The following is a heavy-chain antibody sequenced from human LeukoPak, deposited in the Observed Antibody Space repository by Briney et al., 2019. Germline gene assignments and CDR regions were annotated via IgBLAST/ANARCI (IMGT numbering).Heavy chain of an antibody. V-gene: IGHV3-21*01. Sequence: PGGSLRLSCAASGFTFSSYSMNWVRQAPGKGLERVSSISSSSSYIYYADSVKGRFTISRDNAKNSLYLQMNSLRAEDTAVYYCARDRMDYYDSSGYYGAFDIWGQGTMVTVSS. CDR1: GFTFSSYS. D-gene: IGHD3-22*01. CDR3: ARDRMDYYDSSGYYGAFDI. J-gene: IGHJ3*02. CDR2: ISSSSSYI.